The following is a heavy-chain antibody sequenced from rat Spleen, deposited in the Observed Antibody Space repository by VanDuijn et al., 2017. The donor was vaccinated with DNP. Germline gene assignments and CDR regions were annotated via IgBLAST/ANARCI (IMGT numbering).Heavy chain of an antibody. CDR2: ISPSGGNT. J-gene: IGHJ2*01. D-gene: IGHD1-12*02. Sequence: EVQLVESGGDLVQPGKSLKLSCAASGFTFSNYAIHWIRQAPRKGLEWVASISPSGGNTYYRDSVKGRFTISRDNAQSTLYLQMDSLRSEDTATYYCATQRYYDGSYYYGFDYWGQGVMVTVSS. V-gene: IGHV5-19*01. CDR3: ATQRYYDGSYYYGFDY. CDR1: GFTFSNYA.